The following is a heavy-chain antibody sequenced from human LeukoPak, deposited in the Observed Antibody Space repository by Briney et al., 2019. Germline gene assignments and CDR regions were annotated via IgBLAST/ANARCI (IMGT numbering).Heavy chain of an antibody. J-gene: IGHJ4*02. CDR1: GFTFSSYS. D-gene: IGHD6-19*01. Sequence: GGSLRLSCAASGFTFSSYSMNWVRQAPGKGLEWVSSISSSSYIYYADSVKGRFTISRDNAKNSLYLQMNSLRAEDTAVHYCARGVGHGWSFDYWGQGTLVTVSS. CDR2: ISSSSYI. V-gene: IGHV3-21*01. CDR3: ARGVGHGWSFDY.